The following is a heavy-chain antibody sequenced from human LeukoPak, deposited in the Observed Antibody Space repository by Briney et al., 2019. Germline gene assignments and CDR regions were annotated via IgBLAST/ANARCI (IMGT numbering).Heavy chain of an antibody. V-gene: IGHV3-48*02. Sequence: GGSLRLSCAASGFTFSSYSMNWVRQAPGKGLEWVSYISSSSSTIYYADSVKGRFTISRDNAKNSLYLQMNSLRDEDTAVYYCARDSGKYSSGWYFDYWGQGTLVTVSS. CDR3: ARDSGKYSSGWYFDY. D-gene: IGHD6-19*01. J-gene: IGHJ4*02. CDR1: GFTFSSYS. CDR2: ISSSSSTI.